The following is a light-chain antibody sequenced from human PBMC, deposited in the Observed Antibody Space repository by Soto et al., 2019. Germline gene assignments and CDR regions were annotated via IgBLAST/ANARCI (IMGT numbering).Light chain of an antibody. V-gene: IGKV3-20*01. CDR1: QSVSSSY. CDR2: GAS. J-gene: IGKJ1*01. Sequence: IVWTLSPGTLSLSPGERATLSCRASQSVSSSYLAWYQQKPGQAPRLLIYGASSRATGIPDRFSGSGSGTDFTLTISRLEPEDFAVYYCQQYGSSSWTFGQGTKVDIK. CDR3: QQYGSSSWT.